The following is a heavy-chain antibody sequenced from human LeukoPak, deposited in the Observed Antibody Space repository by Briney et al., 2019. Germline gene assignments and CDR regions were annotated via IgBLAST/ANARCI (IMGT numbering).Heavy chain of an antibody. CDR3: ARSYDFWSGYYASYYYYGMDV. J-gene: IGHJ6*02. Sequence: GASVKVSCKASGYTFTSYGISWVRQAPGQGLEWMGWISAYNGSTNYAQKLQGRVTMTTDTSTSTAYMELRSLRSDDTAVYYCARSYDFWSGYYASYYYYGMDVWGQGTTVTVSS. CDR2: ISAYNGST. V-gene: IGHV1-18*01. CDR1: GYTFTSYG. D-gene: IGHD3-3*01.